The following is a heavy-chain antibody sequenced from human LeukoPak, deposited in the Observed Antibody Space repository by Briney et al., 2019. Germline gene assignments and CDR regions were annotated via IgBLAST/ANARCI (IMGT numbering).Heavy chain of an antibody. Sequence: SETLSLLCTVSGGSLNSGTFYWGWIRQPPGAGLEWNGSMYYDGRSYYNPSLKSRVTTSIDTSKNQFSLKLTSVTAADTAVYFCARRSDSGSDDGEDYFDYWGQGTLVTVSS. D-gene: IGHD1-26*01. CDR1: GGSLNSGTFY. CDR2: MYYDGRS. CDR3: ARRSDSGSDDGEDYFDY. J-gene: IGHJ4*02. V-gene: IGHV4-39*01.